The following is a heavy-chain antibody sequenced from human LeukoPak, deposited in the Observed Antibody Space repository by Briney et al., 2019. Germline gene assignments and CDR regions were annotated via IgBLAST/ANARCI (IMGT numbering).Heavy chain of an antibody. CDR3: ARDGPHYYDSSGST. CDR2: IYYSGST. CDR1: GGSISSGGYY. Sequence: PSETLSLTCTVSGGSISSGGYYWSWIRQHPGKGLEWIGYIYYSGSTYYNPSLKSRVTISVDTSKNQFSLKLSSVTAADTAVYYCARDGPHYYDSSGSTWGQGTLVTVSS. J-gene: IGHJ5*02. D-gene: IGHD3-22*01. V-gene: IGHV4-31*03.